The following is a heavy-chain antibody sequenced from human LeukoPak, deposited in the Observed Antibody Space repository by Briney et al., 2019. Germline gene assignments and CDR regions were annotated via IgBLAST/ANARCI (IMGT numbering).Heavy chain of an antibody. CDR3: ARGNDFWSGNWFDP. CDR1: GDSISTYY. Sequence: SETLSLTCTVSGDSISTYYWSWIRQPPAKGLEWIGSIYYSGSTYYNPSLKSRVTISVDTSKNQFSLKLSSVTAADTAVYYCARGNDFWSGNWFDPWGQGTLVTVSS. V-gene: IGHV4-39*01. CDR2: IYYSGST. D-gene: IGHD3-3*01. J-gene: IGHJ5*02.